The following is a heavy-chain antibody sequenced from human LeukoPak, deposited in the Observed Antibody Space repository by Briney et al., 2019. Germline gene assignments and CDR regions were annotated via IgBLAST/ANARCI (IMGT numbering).Heavy chain of an antibody. J-gene: IGHJ3*02. CDR2: MSSGGTI. D-gene: IGHD2-2*01. Sequence: PGGALRLSCAASGFTFSSYEMNWVRQAPGKRLEWVSYMSSGGTIYYADSVKGRFNISRDNAKNSLYLQMNSLRAEDTAVYYCARDHGSTAFDIWGQGTMVTVSS. CDR1: GFTFSSYE. V-gene: IGHV3-48*03. CDR3: ARDHGSTAFDI.